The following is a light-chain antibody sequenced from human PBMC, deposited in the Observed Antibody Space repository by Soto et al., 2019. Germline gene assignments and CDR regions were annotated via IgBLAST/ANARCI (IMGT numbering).Light chain of an antibody. V-gene: IGKV1-5*01. CDR1: QSISSW. J-gene: IGKJ2*01. Sequence: DIQMTQSPSTLSASVGDRVTITCRASQSISSWLAWYQQKPGKAPKLLIYDASSLESGVPSRFSGSGSGTEFTLTISSLQPDDFATYYCKQYNSYWHTFGQGTKLEIK. CDR3: KQYNSYWHT. CDR2: DAS.